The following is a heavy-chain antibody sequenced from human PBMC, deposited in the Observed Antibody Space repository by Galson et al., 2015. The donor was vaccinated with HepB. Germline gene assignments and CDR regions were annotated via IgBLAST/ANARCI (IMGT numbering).Heavy chain of an antibody. J-gene: IGHJ3*02. Sequence: SLRLSCAASGFTVSSNYMSWVRQAPGKGLEWVSVIYSGGSTYYADSVKGRFTISRDNSKNTLYLQMNSLRAEDTAVYYCAAISPVYGDYVYAFDIWGQGTMVTVSS. V-gene: IGHV3-53*01. CDR1: GFTVSSNY. CDR2: IYSGGST. CDR3: AAISPVYGDYVYAFDI. D-gene: IGHD4-17*01.